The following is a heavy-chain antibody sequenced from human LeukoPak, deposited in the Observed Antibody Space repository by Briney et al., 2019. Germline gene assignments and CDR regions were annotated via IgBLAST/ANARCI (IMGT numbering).Heavy chain of an antibody. V-gene: IGHV4-38-2*02. CDR2: VFHSGSK. CDR1: GYSISSAYY. D-gene: IGHD3-16*01. CDR3: AREVWVSESKGGSWYMDV. J-gene: IGHJ6*03. Sequence: SETLSLTCVVSGYSISSAYYWGWIRQTPGKGLEWIGCVFHSGSKYYNPSLTSRATISVVTSNSHFYLKLSSVTAADTAVYYCAREVWVSESKGGSWYMDVWGKGTTVTVSS.